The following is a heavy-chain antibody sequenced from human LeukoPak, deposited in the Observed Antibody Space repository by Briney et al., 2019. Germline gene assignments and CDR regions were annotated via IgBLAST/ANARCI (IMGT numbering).Heavy chain of an antibody. D-gene: IGHD2-2*01. CDR1: GFTFSSYA. J-gene: IGHJ4*02. Sequence: GGSLRLSCAASGFTFSSYAMSWVRQAPGKGLEWVSAISGSGGSTYYADSVKGRFTISRDNSKNTLYLQMNSLRAEDTAVYYCAKGYCSTSCYPYYFDYWGQGTLVTVSS. CDR2: ISGSGGST. V-gene: IGHV3-23*01. CDR3: AKGYCSTSCYPYYFDY.